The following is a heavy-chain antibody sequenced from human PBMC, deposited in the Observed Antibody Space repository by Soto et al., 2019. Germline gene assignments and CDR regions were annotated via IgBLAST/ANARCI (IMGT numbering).Heavy chain of an antibody. D-gene: IGHD2-15*01. J-gene: IGHJ4*01. CDR2: ISQTETT. Sequence: SETLSLTCVVYGETFGGFYWSWVRQSPGKGLEWIGEISQTETTAYSPSLKSRVSISADTSKKQFSLTLTSVTAADTAVYYCVHSPNVAVDHWGHGTLVTVSS. CDR1: GETFGGFY. V-gene: IGHV4-34*08. CDR3: VHSPNVAVDH.